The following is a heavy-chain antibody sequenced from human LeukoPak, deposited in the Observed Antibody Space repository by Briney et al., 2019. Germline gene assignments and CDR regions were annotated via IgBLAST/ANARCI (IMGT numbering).Heavy chain of an antibody. J-gene: IGHJ4*02. CDR1: GFSLSSSGVG. D-gene: IGHD6-19*01. V-gene: IGHV2-5*02. CDR3: AHRSSGWLKFDY. Sequence: SGPTLVKPTQTLTLTCTFSGFSLSSSGVGVGWIRQPPGKALEWLALIFWDGDKRYSPSLKTRLTIPKDTSKNQVVLTLTNLDPVDTATYYCAHRSSGWLKFDYWGQGTLVTVSS. CDR2: IFWDGDK.